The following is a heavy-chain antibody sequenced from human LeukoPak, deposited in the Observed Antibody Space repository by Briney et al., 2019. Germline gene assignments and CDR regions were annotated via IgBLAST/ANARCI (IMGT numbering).Heavy chain of an antibody. CDR2: INHSGST. V-gene: IGHV4-34*01. D-gene: IGHD2-15*01. Sequence: PSETLSLTCAVYGGSFSGYYWSWIRQPPGKGLEWIGEINHSGSTNYNPSLKSRVTISVDTSKNQFSLKLSSVTAEDTAVYYCAREGYCSGGRCSLLPLNWFDPWGQGTLVTVSS. CDR1: GGSFSGYY. J-gene: IGHJ5*02. CDR3: AREGYCSGGRCSLLPLNWFDP.